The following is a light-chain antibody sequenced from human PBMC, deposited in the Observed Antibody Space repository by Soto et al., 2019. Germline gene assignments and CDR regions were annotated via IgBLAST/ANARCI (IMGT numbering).Light chain of an antibody. Sequence: QSVLTQPPSLSGAPGQRLTISCTGSSSNIGTGYDVNWYQQLPGTAPELLIYGNNNRPSGVPDRFSGSKSGTSASLAITGLQAEDAADYYCQSYDSSLSGFYVFGTGTKVTVL. CDR1: SSNIGTGYD. J-gene: IGLJ1*01. V-gene: IGLV1-40*01. CDR2: GNN. CDR3: QSYDSSLSGFYV.